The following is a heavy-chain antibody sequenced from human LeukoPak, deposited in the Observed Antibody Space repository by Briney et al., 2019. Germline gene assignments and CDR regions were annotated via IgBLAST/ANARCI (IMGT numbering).Heavy chain of an antibody. Sequence: SVKVSCKASGGTFSSYAISWVRQAPGQGLEWMGGIIPIFGTANYAQKFQGRVTITADESTSTAYMELSSLRSEDTAVYYCARSQYSSGWYPHFDYWGQGTPVTVSS. CDR3: ARSQYSSGWYPHFDY. CDR2: IIPIFGTA. D-gene: IGHD6-19*01. CDR1: GGTFSSYA. J-gene: IGHJ4*02. V-gene: IGHV1-69*13.